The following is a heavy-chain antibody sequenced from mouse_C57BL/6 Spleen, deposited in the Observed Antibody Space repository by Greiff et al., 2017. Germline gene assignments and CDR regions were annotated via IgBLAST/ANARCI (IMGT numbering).Heavy chain of an antibody. Sequence: QVQLQQPGAELVRPGTSVKLSCKASGYTFTSYWMHWVKQRPGQGLEWIGVIDPSDSYTNYNQKFKGKATLTVDTSSSTAYMQLSSLTSEDSAVYYCARGPFTTVVRGYFDYWGQGTTLTVSS. CDR2: IDPSDSYT. CDR1: GYTFTSYW. V-gene: IGHV1-59*01. D-gene: IGHD1-1*01. J-gene: IGHJ2*01. CDR3: ARGPFTTVVRGYFDY.